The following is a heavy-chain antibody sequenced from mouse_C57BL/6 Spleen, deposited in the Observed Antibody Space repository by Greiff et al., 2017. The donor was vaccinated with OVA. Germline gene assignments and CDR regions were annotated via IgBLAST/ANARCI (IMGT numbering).Heavy chain of an antibody. J-gene: IGHJ2*01. CDR2: IYPGDGDT. V-gene: IGHV1-82*01. CDR3: ARDGSNYFDY. CDR1: GYAFSSSW. Sequence: VMLVKSGPELVKPGASVKISCKASGYAFSSSWMNWVKQRPGKGLEWIGRIYPGDGDTNYNGKFKGKATLTADKSSSTAYMQLSSLTSEDSAVYFCARDGSNYFDYWGQGTTLTVSS. D-gene: IGHD2-3*01.